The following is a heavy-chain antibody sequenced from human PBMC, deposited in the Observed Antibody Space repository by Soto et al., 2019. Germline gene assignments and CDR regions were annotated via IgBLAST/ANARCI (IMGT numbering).Heavy chain of an antibody. J-gene: IGHJ4*02. D-gene: IGHD1-26*01. CDR3: ERHNIAGGYSSFAN. Sequence: SETLSLTCTVSGGSIKSFYWSWVRQPPGKGMEWIGYISYGGSTNYNPSLKSRVAISVDTSKNQFSLSLSSVTAADTAVYYCERHNIAGGYSSFANWPQGTLVPVSS. CDR1: GGSIKSFY. CDR2: ISYGGST. V-gene: IGHV4-59*08.